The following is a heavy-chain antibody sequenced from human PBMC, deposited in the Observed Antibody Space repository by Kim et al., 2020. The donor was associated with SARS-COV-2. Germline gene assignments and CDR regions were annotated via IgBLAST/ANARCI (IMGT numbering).Heavy chain of an antibody. CDR3: ARGGWPTAFDY. V-gene: IGHV1-3*01. J-gene: IGHJ4*02. Sequence: TKYSQKFQGRVTITRDTSASTAYMELSSLGSEDTAVYYCARGGWPTAFDYWGQGTLVTVSS. CDR2: T. D-gene: IGHD2-15*01.